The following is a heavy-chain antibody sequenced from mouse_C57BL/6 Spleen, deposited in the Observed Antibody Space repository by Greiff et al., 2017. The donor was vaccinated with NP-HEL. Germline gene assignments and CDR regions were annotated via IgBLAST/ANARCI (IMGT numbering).Heavy chain of an antibody. D-gene: IGHD1-1*01. CDR1: GFSLTSYG. V-gene: IGHV2-2*01. CDR2: IWSGGST. Sequence: QVQLQQSGPGLVQPSQSLSITCTVSGFSLTSYGVHWVRQSPGKGLEWLGVIWSGGSTDYNAAFISRLSISKDNSKSQVFFKMNSLQADDTAIYYCARNPHYYGSSPYYFDYWGQGTTLTVSS. CDR3: ARNPHYYGSSPYYFDY. J-gene: IGHJ2*01.